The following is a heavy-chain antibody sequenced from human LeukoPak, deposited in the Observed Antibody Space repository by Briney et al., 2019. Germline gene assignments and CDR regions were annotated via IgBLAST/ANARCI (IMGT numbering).Heavy chain of an antibody. V-gene: IGHV1-8*01. CDR3: ARDQRESDFWSGYSSGNDAFDI. CDR2: MNPNSGKT. Sequence: RRASVKVSCEASGYTFTSYDINWVRQATGQGLEWMGWMNPNSGKTSYAQKFQGRVTMTRNTSISTAYMELSSLRSEDTAVYYCARDQRESDFWSGYSSGNDAFDIWGQGTMVTVSS. CDR1: GYTFTSYD. J-gene: IGHJ3*02. D-gene: IGHD3-3*01.